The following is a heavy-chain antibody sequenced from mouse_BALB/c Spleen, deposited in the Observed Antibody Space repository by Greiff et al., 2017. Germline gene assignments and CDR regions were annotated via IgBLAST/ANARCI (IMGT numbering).Heavy chain of an antibody. D-gene: IGHD1-1*01. CDR1: GYTFTDYY. J-gene: IGHJ2*01. CDR3: ARMGITYFDY. V-gene: IGHV1-84*02. Sequence: QVHVKQSGPELVKPGASVKISCKASGYTFTDYYINWVKQKPGQGLEWIGWIYPGSGNTKYNEKFKGKATLTVDTSSSTAYMQLSSLTSEDTAVYFCARMGITYFDYWGQGTTLTVSS. CDR2: IYPGSGNT.